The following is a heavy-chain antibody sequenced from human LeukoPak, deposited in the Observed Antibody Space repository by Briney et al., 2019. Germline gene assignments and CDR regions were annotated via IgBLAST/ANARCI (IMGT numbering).Heavy chain of an antibody. J-gene: IGHJ4*02. D-gene: IGHD6-6*01. V-gene: IGHV4-34*01. CDR3: ARGREYSSSPPYFDY. Sequence: SETLSLTCAVYGGSFSGYYWSWLRQPPGKGLEWIGEINHSGSTNYNPSLKSRVTISVDTSKNQFSLKLSSVTAADTAVYYCARGREYSSSPPYFDYWGQGTLVTVSS. CDR1: GGSFSGYY. CDR2: INHSGST.